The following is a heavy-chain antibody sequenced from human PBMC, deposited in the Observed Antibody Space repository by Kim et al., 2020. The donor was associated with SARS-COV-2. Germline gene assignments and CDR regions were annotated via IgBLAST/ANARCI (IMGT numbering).Heavy chain of an antibody. D-gene: IGHD2-15*01. V-gene: IGHV4-34*01. CDR3: ATRWWWFDP. Sequence: GSNNSNPSLKSRVTISVDTSKNQFSLKLSSVTAADTAVYYCATRWWWFDPWGQGTLVTVSS. J-gene: IGHJ5*02. CDR2: GSN.